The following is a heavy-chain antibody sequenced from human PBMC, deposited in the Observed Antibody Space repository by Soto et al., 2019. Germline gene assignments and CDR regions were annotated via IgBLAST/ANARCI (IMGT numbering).Heavy chain of an antibody. J-gene: IGHJ6*02. V-gene: IGHV4-59*01. CDR3: ARSRRGGMDV. CDR2: IYYSGST. CDR1: GGSISSYY. Sequence: ETLSLTGTVSGGSISSYYWSWIRQPPGKGLEWIGYIYYSGSTNYNPSLKSRVTISVDTSKNQFSLKLSSVTAADTAVYYCARSRRGGMDVWGQGTTVTVSS. D-gene: IGHD3-10*01.